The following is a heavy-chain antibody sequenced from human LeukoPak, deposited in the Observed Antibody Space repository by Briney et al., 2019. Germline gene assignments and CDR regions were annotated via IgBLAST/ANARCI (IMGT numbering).Heavy chain of an antibody. V-gene: IGHV1-69*06. Sequence: SVKVSCKASGGTFSSYAISWVRQAPGQGLEWMGGIIPIFGTANYAQKFQGRVTITADKSTSTAYMELCSLRSEDTAVYYCARTVGGYFDWSLGVWGKGTTVTVSS. CDR2: IIPIFGTA. CDR1: GGTFSSYA. CDR3: ARTVGGYFDWSLGV. J-gene: IGHJ6*04. D-gene: IGHD3-9*01.